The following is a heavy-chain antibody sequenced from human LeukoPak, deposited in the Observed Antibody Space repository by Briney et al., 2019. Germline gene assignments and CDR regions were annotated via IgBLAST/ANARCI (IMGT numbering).Heavy chain of an antibody. V-gene: IGHV3-23*01. CDR2: INSAGST. CDR1: GFTFSSYA. Sequence: LAGGSLRLSCAASGFTFSSYAMSWVRQAPGKGLEWVSAINSAGSTYYGDFVRGRFTISRDNSKNVLYLQMNSLRAEDTALYYCAKDQNTVATAPFDYWGQGTLVTVSS. CDR3: AKDQNTVATAPFDY. D-gene: IGHD4-17*01. J-gene: IGHJ4*02.